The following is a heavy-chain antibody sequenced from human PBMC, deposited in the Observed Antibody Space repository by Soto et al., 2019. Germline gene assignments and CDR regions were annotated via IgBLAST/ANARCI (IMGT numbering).Heavy chain of an antibody. CDR2: IISSSSST. Sequence: XGALRLSCLASGFTFSSYEMNWVTQAPGRGLEWVSYIISSSSSTCYAGSVKGRFTIFRDDAKRSRYLQMKSLRAEDTAVYYCARAESGGDAFDICGQGTMVTVS. D-gene: IGHD6-25*01. CDR3: ARAESGGDAFDI. V-gene: IGHV3-48*03. CDR1: GFTFSSYE. J-gene: IGHJ3*02.